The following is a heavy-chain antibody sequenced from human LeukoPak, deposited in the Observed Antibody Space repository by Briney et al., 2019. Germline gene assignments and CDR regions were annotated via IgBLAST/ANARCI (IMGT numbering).Heavy chain of an antibody. CDR1: GYTFTRYY. Sequence: GVSVKLSCKASGYTFTRYYMHWVRQAPGKGLEWVGWINHNSGSTHYAHTLQGWVTITRDTSISTAYMELSRLRSDDTAVYYCGRGIVESLHFDYWGRGTLVPVSS. V-gene: IGHV1-2*04. CDR3: GRGIVESLHFDY. J-gene: IGHJ4*02. CDR2: INHNSGST. D-gene: IGHD3-10*01.